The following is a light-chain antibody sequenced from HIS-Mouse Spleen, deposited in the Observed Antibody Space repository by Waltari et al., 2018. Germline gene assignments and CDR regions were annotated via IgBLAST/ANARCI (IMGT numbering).Light chain of an antibody. V-gene: IGKV4-1*01. Sequence: DIVMTQSPDSLAVSLGERATINCKSSQSVLYSSNNKNYLAWYQQKPGQPPKLLIYWASTRESGVPYRFSGSGSGTDFTLTISSLQAEDVAVYYCQQYYTQHTFGQGTKLEIK. CDR1: QSVLYSSNNKNY. CDR3: QQYYTQHT. CDR2: WAS. J-gene: IGKJ2*01.